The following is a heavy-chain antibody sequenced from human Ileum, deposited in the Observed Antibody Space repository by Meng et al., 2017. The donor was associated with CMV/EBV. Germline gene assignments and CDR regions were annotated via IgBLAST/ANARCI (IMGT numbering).Heavy chain of an antibody. J-gene: IGHJ4*02. Sequence: SCKASGYIFTSYYMHWVRQAPGQGLEWMGIINPSGDSTSYAQNFQGRVTVTKDTSTSTVYMELGSLKSDDTAIYYCAGEVPQTSYYVIWGQGTLVTVSS. V-gene: IGHV1-46*01. CDR3: AGEVPQTSYYVI. CDR1: GYIFTSYY. D-gene: IGHD3-16*01. CDR2: INPSGDST.